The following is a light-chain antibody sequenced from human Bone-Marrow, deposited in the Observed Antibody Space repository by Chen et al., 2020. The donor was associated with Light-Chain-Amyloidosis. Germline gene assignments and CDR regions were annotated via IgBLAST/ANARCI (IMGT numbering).Light chain of an antibody. CDR2: EVT. V-gene: IGLV2-14*01. CDR3: SSYTITNTLV. Sequence: QSSLTQPASVSGSPGQPLTISCTRTSSDVGGDNHVSWYQQHPDKAPKLMIYEVTNRPSWVPDRFSGSKSDNTASLTISGLQTEDEADYFCSSYTITNTLVFGSGTRVTVL. CDR1: SSDVGGDNH. J-gene: IGLJ1*01.